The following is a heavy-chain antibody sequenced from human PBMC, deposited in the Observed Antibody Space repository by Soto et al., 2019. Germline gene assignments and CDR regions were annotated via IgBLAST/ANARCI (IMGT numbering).Heavy chain of an antibody. J-gene: IGHJ3*02. D-gene: IGHD2-2*01. CDR2: IYSSGST. CDR3: ARHLGCGGTGCPDDGFDI. Sequence: QLQLQESGPGLVKPSETLSLTCTVSGGSISRSNYYWAWIRQPPGKGLEGIGSIYSSGSTSYNPSLESRVTISVDTSKNQFSLKLTSVTASDTAVYYCARHLGCGGTGCPDDGFDIWGQGTTVTVSS. V-gene: IGHV4-39*01. CDR1: GGSISRSNYY.